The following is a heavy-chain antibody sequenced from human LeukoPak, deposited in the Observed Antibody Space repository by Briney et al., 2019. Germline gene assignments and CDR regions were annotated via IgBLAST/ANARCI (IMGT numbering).Heavy chain of an antibody. J-gene: IGHJ5*02. V-gene: IGHV3-30*02. CDR1: GFTFSSFG. D-gene: IGHD6-19*01. CDR2: IRFDGSNK. Sequence: GGSLRLSCVASGFTFSSFGMHWVRQAPGKGLEWVAFIRFDGSNKYYADSVKGRFTISRDNSKNTLYLQMNSLRPEDTAVYYCAKDQVAVAGTSYFNWFDPWGQGTLVTVSS. CDR3: AKDQVAVAGTSYFNWFDP.